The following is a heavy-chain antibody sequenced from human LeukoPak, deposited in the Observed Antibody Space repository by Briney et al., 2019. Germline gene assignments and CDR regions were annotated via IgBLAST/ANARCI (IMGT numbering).Heavy chain of an antibody. V-gene: IGHV4-34*01. CDR1: GGSFSGYY. Sequence: SETLSLTCAVYGGSFSGYYWSWIRQPPGKGLEWIGEINHSGSTNYNPSLTSRVTISVDTSKNQFSLMLSSVTAADTAVYYCARGGPLYMMVRKVGPALDYWGQGTLVTVSS. CDR3: ARGGPLYMMVRKVGPALDY. CDR2: INHSGST. J-gene: IGHJ4*02. D-gene: IGHD3-10*01.